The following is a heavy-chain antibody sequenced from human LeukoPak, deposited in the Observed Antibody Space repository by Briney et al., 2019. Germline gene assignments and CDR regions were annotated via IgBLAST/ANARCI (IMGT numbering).Heavy chain of an antibody. CDR2: ISAYNGNT. J-gene: IGHJ4*02. Sequence: GASVKVSCKASGYTFTSYGISWVRQAPGQGLEWMGWISAYNGNTNYAQKLQGRVTMTTDTSTSTAYMELRSLRSDDTAVYYCARVEYSIGWCWGGGYYFDYWGQGTLVTVSS. CDR3: ARVEYSIGWCWGGGYYFDY. D-gene: IGHD6-19*01. V-gene: IGHV1-18*01. CDR1: GYTFTSYG.